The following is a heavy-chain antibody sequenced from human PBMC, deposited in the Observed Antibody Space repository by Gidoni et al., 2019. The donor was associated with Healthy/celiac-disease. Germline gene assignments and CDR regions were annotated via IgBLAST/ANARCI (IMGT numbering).Heavy chain of an antibody. J-gene: IGHJ4*02. V-gene: IGHV3-23*01. Sequence: EVQLLESGGGLVQPGGSVRLACAASGFTFSSYAISWVRQAPGKGLEWVSAISGSGGSTYYADSVKGRFTISRDNSKNTLYLQMNSLRAEDTAVYYCAKAPRREMATILDYLGQGTLVTVSS. CDR1: GFTFSSYA. CDR2: ISGSGGST. CDR3: AKAPRREMATILDY. D-gene: IGHD5-12*01.